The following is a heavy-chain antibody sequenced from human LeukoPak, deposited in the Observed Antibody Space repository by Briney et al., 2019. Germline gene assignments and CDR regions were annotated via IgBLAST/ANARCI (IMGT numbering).Heavy chain of an antibody. CDR2: IYSGGNT. D-gene: IGHD1-26*01. CDR1: GFTVRNTY. Sequence: GGSLRLSCAASGFTVRNTYMTWVRQAPGKGLEWVSVIYSGGNTYYADSVKGRFTTSRDNSKNTLFLQMNSLRAEDTAVYFCARGGSVGSYNYFDYWGQGTLVTVSS. CDR3: ARGGSVGSYNYFDY. V-gene: IGHV3-53*01. J-gene: IGHJ4*02.